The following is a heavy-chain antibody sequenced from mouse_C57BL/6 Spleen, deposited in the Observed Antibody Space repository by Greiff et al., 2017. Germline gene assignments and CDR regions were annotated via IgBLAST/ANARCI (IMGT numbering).Heavy chain of an antibody. Sequence: QVQLQQSGPGLVQPSQCLSITCTVSGFSLTSYGVHWVRQPPGKGLEWLGLIWSGGSTDYTAAFISSMGIRQDNSKSHVFFKMNSLQDDATAIYYCAKNGYGKACFDFWGTGTTLIVSS. CDR2: IWSGGST. D-gene: IGHD2-1*01. J-gene: IGHJ2*01. CDR3: AKNGYGKACFDF. CDR1: GFSLTSYG. V-gene: IGHV2-4*01.